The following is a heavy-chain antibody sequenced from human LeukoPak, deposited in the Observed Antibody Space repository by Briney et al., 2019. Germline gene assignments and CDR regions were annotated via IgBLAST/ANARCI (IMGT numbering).Heavy chain of an antibody. J-gene: IGHJ6*03. D-gene: IGHD3-22*01. CDR2: IYYSGST. Sequence: SETLSLTCTVSGGSISSYYWSWIRQPPGKGLEWIGYIYYSGSTNYNPSLKSRVTISVDTSKNQFSLKLSSVTAADTAVYYCARGTGTYYYDSSGYYYGNYYYYYYMDVWGKGTTVTVSS. CDR3: ARGTGTYYYDSSGYYYGNYYYYYYMDV. CDR1: GGSISSYY. V-gene: IGHV4-59*01.